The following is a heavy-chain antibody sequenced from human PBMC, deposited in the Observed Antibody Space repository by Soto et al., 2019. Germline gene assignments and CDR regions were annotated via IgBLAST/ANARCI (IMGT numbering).Heavy chain of an antibody. V-gene: IGHV1-69*06. D-gene: IGHD5-12*01. Sequence: SVKVSCKASGGTFSSYAISWVRQAPGQGLELMGGIIPIFGTANYAQKFQGRVTITADKSTSTAYMELSSLRSEDTAVYYCAMAGFIVAAAPYYFDYWGQGTLVTVYS. CDR2: IIPIFGTA. J-gene: IGHJ4*02. CDR1: GGTFSSYA. CDR3: AMAGFIVAAAPYYFDY.